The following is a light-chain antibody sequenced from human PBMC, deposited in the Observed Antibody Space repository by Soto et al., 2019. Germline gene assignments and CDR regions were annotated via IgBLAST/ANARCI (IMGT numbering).Light chain of an antibody. CDR2: EVS. Sequence: QSVLTQPASVSGSPGQSITISCTGGSGDVGGYNYVSWYQQHPGKAPQLMIYEVSNRPSGVSNRFSGSKSGNTASLTISGLQAEDEADYYCSSYTSSSTPRYVFGTGTKLTVL. J-gene: IGLJ1*01. V-gene: IGLV2-14*01. CDR3: SSYTSSSTPRYV. CDR1: SGDVGGYNY.